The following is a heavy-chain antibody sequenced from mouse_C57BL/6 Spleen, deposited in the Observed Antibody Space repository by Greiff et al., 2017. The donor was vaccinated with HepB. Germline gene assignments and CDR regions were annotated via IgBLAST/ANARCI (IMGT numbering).Heavy chain of an antibody. CDR1: GYTFTDYN. CDR3: ARRLGVYYYAMDY. Sequence: EVQLKESGPELVKPGASVKIPCKASGYTFTDYNMDWVKQSHGKSLEWIGDINPNNGGTIYNQKFKGKATLTVDKSSSTAYMELRSLTSEDTAVYYCARRLGVYYYAMDYWGQGTSVTVSS. J-gene: IGHJ4*01. CDR2: INPNNGGT. V-gene: IGHV1-18*01.